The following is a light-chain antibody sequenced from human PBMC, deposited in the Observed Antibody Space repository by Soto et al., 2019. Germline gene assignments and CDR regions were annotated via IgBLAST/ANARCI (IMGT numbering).Light chain of an antibody. V-gene: IGLV2-14*01. CDR2: EVT. Sequence: QSVLTQPASVSGSPGQSITIFCTGTRSDVGAYKFVSWYRHHPGRAPQVMIYEVTNRPSGVSSRFAGSKAGNTASLTISGLQHEDEGDYYCSSDSSTNTPGVFGGGTKLTVL. CDR3: SSDSSTNTPGV. CDR1: RSDVGAYKF. J-gene: IGLJ3*02.